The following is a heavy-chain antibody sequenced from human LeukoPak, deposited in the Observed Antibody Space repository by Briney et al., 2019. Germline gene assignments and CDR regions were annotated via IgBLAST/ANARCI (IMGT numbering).Heavy chain of an antibody. J-gene: IGHJ4*02. CDR2: IKQDGSEK. Sequence: GGSLRLSCAASGFTFTGNWMSWVRQAPGKGLEWVANIKQDGSEKYYVDSVNDRFTISRDNTKNSLYLQMNSLRAEDTAVDYCARVGLAGDYGLTYYLEYWGQGTLVTVSS. D-gene: IGHD4-17*01. V-gene: IGHV3-7*01. CDR3: ARVGLAGDYGLTYYLEY. CDR1: GFTFTGNW.